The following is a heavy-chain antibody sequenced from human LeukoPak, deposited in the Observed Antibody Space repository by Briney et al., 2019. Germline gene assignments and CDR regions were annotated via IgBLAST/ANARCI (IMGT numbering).Heavy chain of an antibody. J-gene: IGHJ4*02. CDR3: AKDFRQLWSYIDY. Sequence: GGSLRLSCAASGFTFSSYGMHWVRQAPGKGLEWVAVISYDGSNKYYADSVKGRFTISRDNSKNTLYLQMNSLRAEDTAVYYCAKDFRQLWSYIDYWGQGTLVTVSS. V-gene: IGHV3-30*18. D-gene: IGHD5-18*01. CDR1: GFTFSSYG. CDR2: ISYDGSNK.